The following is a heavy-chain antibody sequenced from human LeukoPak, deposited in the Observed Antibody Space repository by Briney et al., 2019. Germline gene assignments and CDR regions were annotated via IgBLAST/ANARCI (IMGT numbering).Heavy chain of an antibody. CDR2: IYYSGST. CDR1: GGSISTYY. D-gene: IGHD1-1*01. Sequence: SETLSLTCTVSGGSISTYYWSWIRQSPGKGLEWIGSIYYSGSTNYNPSLKSRVTISVDTSKNQFSLELSSVTGADRAVYYCAVNLTRHTFDIWGQGTMVTVSS. J-gene: IGHJ3*02. CDR3: AVNLTRHTFDI. V-gene: IGHV4-59*08.